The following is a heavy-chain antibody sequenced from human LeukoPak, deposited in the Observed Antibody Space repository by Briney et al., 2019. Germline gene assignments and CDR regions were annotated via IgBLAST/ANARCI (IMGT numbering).Heavy chain of an antibody. CDR3: ARAAYGDYRYYYFYLDV. CDR2: IYYSGST. CDR1: GGSISSYY. J-gene: IGHJ6*03. V-gene: IGHV4-59*08. D-gene: IGHD4-17*01. Sequence: SETLSLTCTVSGGSISSYYWSWIRQPPGKGLEWIGYIYYSGSTNYSPSLKSRVTISVDTSKNQFSLKLSSVTAADTAVYYCARAAYGDYRYYYFYLDVWGKGTTVTVSS.